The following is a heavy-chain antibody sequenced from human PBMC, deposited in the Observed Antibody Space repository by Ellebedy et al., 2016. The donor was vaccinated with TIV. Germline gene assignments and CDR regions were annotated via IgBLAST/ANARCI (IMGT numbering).Heavy chain of an antibody. D-gene: IGHD1-26*01. Sequence: MPSETLSLTCTVSGGSNRSYYWSWIRQPAGKGLEWIGRIYPTGSTSYSPTLKSRITMSIDTSKNQFSLKMTSVTAADTAVYYCARASGDYYFVMDVWGQGTTVTVSS. CDR2: IYPTGST. CDR3: ARASGDYYFVMDV. V-gene: IGHV4-4*07. CDR1: GGSNRSYY. J-gene: IGHJ6*02.